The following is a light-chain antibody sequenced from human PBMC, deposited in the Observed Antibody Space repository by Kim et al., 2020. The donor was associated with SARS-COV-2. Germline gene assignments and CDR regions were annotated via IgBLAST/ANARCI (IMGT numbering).Light chain of an antibody. V-gene: IGKV1-9*01. CDR3: QQLNSYPLI. CDR1: QGINNY. CDR2: AAS. Sequence: ASVGDRVTITCRASQGINNYFAWYQQKSGKAPKLLIYAASILESGVPSRFSGSGSGTDFTLTINSLQPEDFATYYCQQLNSYPLIFGGGTKVDIK. J-gene: IGKJ4*01.